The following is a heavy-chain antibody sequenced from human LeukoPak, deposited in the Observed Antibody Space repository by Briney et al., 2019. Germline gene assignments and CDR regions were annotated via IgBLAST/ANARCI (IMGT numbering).Heavy chain of an antibody. D-gene: IGHD6-13*01. J-gene: IGHJ4*02. CDR2: IKQDGSEK. V-gene: IGHV3-7*01. CDR3: ARETGIPAAGLNPCYFDY. Sequence: GGSLRLSCAASGFTFSSYWMSWVRQAPGKGLEWVANIKQDGSEKYYVDSVKGRFTMSRDNARNSLYLQMNSLRVEDTAVYYCARETGIPAAGLNPCYFDYWGQGTLVTVSS. CDR1: GFTFSSYW.